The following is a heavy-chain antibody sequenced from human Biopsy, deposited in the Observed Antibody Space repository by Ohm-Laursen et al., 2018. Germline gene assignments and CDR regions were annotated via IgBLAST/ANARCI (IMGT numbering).Heavy chain of an antibody. CDR1: GFSFSSYG. CDR2: LWYDGTNK. J-gene: IGHJ4*02. CDR3: ARAYPPPGRRLVVVAGDFDY. D-gene: IGHD2-15*01. V-gene: IGHV3-33*01. Sequence: SLRLSCAASGFSFSSYGMHWVRQAPGKGLEWVAVLWYDGTNKYYADSVKGRFTISRDNSKNTLYLQMNSLRAEDTAVYYCARAYPPPGRRLVVVAGDFDYWGQGTLVTVSS.